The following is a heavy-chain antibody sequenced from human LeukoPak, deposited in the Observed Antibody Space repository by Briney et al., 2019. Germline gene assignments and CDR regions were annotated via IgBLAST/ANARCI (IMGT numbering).Heavy chain of an antibody. D-gene: IGHD4-11*01. Sequence: GGSLRLSCAASGFTFTTYGIHWVRQAPGKGLEWVAFIRYDGSNKYYADSVKGRFTISRDNSKNTLYLQMNSLRAEDTAVYYCAGLQNYYMDVWGKGTTVTVSS. CDR3: AGLQNYYMDV. V-gene: IGHV3-30*02. CDR1: GFTFTTYG. CDR2: IRYDGSNK. J-gene: IGHJ6*03.